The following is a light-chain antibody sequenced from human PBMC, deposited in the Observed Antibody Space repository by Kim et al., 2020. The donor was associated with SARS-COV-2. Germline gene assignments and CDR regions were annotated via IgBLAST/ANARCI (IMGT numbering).Light chain of an antibody. Sequence: QSVLTQPPSASGTPGQRVTISCSGSSSNIGSNTVNWYQHLPGTAPKFLIYSNNRRPSGVPDRFSGSKSGTSASLAISGLQPDDEAVYFCAAWDDSLKGPVFGGGTQLTVL. J-gene: IGLJ2*01. CDR3: AAWDDSLKGPV. CDR2: SNN. CDR1: SSNIGSNT. V-gene: IGLV1-44*01.